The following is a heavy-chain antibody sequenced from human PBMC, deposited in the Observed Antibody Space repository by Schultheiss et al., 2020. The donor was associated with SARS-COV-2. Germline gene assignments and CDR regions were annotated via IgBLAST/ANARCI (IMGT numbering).Heavy chain of an antibody. CDR3: ASVDGYNVDY. D-gene: IGHD5-24*01. J-gene: IGHJ4*02. CDR2: IYYSGST. CDR1: GGSISSGDYY. V-gene: IGHV4-61*08. Sequence: SETLSLTCTVSGGSISSGDYYWSWIRQPPGKGLEWIGYIYYSGSTNYNPSLNSRVTISVDTSKNQFSLKLSSVTAADTAVYYCASVDGYNVDYWGQGTLVTVSS.